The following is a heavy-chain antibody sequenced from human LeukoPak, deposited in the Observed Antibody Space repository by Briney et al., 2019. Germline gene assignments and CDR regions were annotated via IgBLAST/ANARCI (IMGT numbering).Heavy chain of an antibody. Sequence: VKVSCKASGYTFTRHDISWVRQAPGPGLEWMGWISAYNGNTNYAHHLQGRVTMTTDTSTTTAYMELRSLRSDDTAVYYCAREAAAGVYFEYWGQGTLVTVSS. CDR1: GYTFTRHD. D-gene: IGHD6-13*01. V-gene: IGHV1-18*01. J-gene: IGHJ4*02. CDR2: ISAYNGNT. CDR3: AREAAAGVYFEY.